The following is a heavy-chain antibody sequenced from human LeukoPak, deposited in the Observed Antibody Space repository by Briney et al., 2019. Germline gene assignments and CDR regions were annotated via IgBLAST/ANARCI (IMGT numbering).Heavy chain of an antibody. Sequence: ASVKVSCKASGYTFTSYGINWVRQATGQGLEWMGWMNPNSGNTGYAQKFQGRVTMTRNTSISTAYMELSSLRSEDTAVYYCARERVSTLGGYNPFDYWGQGTLVTVSS. CDR1: GYTFTSYG. D-gene: IGHD5-24*01. CDR2: MNPNSGNT. J-gene: IGHJ4*02. V-gene: IGHV1-8*02. CDR3: ARERVSTLGGYNPFDY.